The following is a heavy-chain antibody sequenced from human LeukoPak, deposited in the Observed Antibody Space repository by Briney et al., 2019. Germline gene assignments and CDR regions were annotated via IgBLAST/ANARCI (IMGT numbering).Heavy chain of an antibody. D-gene: IGHD3-22*01. CDR3: ARDGSSGYYSPGYY. CDR2: INWKGGST. Sequence: GGSLRLSCAASGFTFDDYGMSWVRQAPGKGREWVCGINWKGGSTVYADSVKGRFTISRDNAKNSLYMQMNSLRAEDTALYYCARDGSSGYYSPGYYWGQGTLVTVSS. J-gene: IGHJ4*02. CDR1: GFTFDDYG. V-gene: IGHV3-20*04.